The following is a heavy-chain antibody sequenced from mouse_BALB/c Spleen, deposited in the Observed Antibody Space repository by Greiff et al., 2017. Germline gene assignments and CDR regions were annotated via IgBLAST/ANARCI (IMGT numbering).Heavy chain of an antibody. J-gene: IGHJ4*01. CDR3: AREGTGKAMDY. D-gene: IGHD4-1*01. CDR1: GYTFTDYA. V-gene: IGHV1S137*01. CDR2: ISTYYGDA. Sequence: VQLQQSGAELVRPGVSVKLSCKGSGYTFTDYAMHWVKQSHAKSLEWIGVISTYYGDASYNQKFKGKATMTVDKSSSTAYMELARLTSEDSAIYYCAREGTGKAMDYWGQGTSVTVSS.